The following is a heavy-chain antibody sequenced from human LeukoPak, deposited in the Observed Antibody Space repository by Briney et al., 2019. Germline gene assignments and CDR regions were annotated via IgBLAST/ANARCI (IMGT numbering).Heavy chain of an antibody. CDR3: PRVSGYYGTTD. J-gene: IGHJ4*02. Sequence: GGSLRLSCAASGFTFSSYEMNWVRQAPGKGLEWVPYISSSGSTIYYADSVKGRFTISRDNAKNSLYLQMNSLRAEDTAVYYCPRVSGYYGTTDWGQRTLVTVSS. CDR2: ISSSGSTI. V-gene: IGHV3-48*03. D-gene: IGHD3-10*01. CDR1: GFTFSSYE.